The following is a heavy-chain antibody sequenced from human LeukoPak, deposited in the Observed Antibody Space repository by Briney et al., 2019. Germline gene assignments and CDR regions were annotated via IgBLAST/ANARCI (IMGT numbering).Heavy chain of an antibody. V-gene: IGHV3-21*06. D-gene: IGHD1-7*01. CDR2: VSTGSNHI. J-gene: IGHJ5*02. CDR3: ARVRYNWNYNWFDP. CDR1: GFIFSTYN. Sequence: GGSLRLSCAASGFIFSTYNMNWVRQAPGKGLEWVSSVSTGSNHIFYADSVKGRFTISRENAKNSLYLQMNSLGAEDTAVYYCARVRYNWNYNWFDPWGQGTLVTVSS.